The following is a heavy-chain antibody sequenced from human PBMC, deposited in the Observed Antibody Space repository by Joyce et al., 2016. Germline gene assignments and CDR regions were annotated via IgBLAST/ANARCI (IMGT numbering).Heavy chain of an antibody. Sequence: QIQLQESGPGLVKPSETLSLTCTVSGGSIRSYFWSWIRQPPGKGLEYLGYIYYTGNTNYNPSLKSRVTISIDTSKNQVSLRLSAVTAADTAVYYCARLKDTSYSLDYWGQGTLVTASS. CDR2: IYYTGNT. V-gene: IGHV4-59*01. D-gene: IGHD2-15*01. CDR3: ARLKDTSYSLDY. J-gene: IGHJ4*02. CDR1: GGSIRSYF.